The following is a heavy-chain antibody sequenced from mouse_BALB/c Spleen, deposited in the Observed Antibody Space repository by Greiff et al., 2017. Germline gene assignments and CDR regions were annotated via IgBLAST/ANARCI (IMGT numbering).Heavy chain of an antibody. D-gene: IGHD1-1*01. J-gene: IGHJ1*01. V-gene: IGHV1-18*01. CDR3: ARGVDGDV. Sequence: EVKLVESGPELVKPGASVKIPCKASGYTFTDYNMDWVKQSHGKSLEWIGDINPNNGGTIYNQKFKGKATLTVDKSSSTAYMELRSLTSEDTAVYYCARGVDGDVWGAGTTVTVSS. CDR2: INPNNGGT. CDR1: GYTFTDYN.